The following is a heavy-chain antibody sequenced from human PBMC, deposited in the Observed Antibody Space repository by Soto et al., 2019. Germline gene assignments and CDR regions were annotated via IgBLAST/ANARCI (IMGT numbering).Heavy chain of an antibody. CDR3: ARGDSGSYFF. CDR1: GGSISNYY. D-gene: IGHD1-26*01. V-gene: IGHV4-59*01. CDR2: IYDSGST. J-gene: IGHJ4*02. Sequence: SETLSLTCTVSGGSISNYYWSWIRQPPGKGLEWIGYIYDSGSTDYNPYLKSRVSISVDPSKNQFSLQLTSVTAADTAVYYCARGDSGSYFFWGQGTLVTVSS.